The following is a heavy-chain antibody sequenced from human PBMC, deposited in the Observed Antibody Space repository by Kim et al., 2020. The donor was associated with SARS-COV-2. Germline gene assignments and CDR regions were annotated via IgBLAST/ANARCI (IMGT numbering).Heavy chain of an antibody. D-gene: IGHD3-16*01. J-gene: IGHJ6*03. CDR3: ARSWGPQGDYYYYYMDG. V-gene: IGHV3-30*01. Sequence: VKGRFTISRDNSKNTLYLQMNSLRAEDTAVYYCARSWGPQGDYYYYYMDGWGKGTTVTVSS.